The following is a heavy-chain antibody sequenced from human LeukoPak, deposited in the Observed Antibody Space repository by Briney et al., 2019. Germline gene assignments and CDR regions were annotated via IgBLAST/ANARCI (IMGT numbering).Heavy chain of an antibody. V-gene: IGHV4-39*07. J-gene: IGHJ4*02. CDR3: ARDSRGYSYGLVY. D-gene: IGHD5-18*01. CDR1: GGSLSSSSYY. CDR2: IYYSGST. Sequence: SETLSLTCTVSGGSLSSSSYYWGWIRQPPGKGLEWIGSIYYSGSTYYNPSLKSRVTISVDTSKNQFSLKLSSVTAADTAVYYCARDSRGYSYGLVYWGQGTLVTVSS.